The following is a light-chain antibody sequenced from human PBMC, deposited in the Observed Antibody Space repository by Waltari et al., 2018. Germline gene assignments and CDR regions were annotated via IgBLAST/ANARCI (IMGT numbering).Light chain of an antibody. V-gene: IGKV1-5*03. CDR2: KAS. J-gene: IGKJ1*01. CDR3: QQYKSPPWT. Sequence: DIQMTQSPSTLSAPVGDRVTITCRASQSIRRWLAWYQQKPGQAPKLLISKASTLESGVPSRFSGSASGTEFTLTISSLQPDDFATYHCQQYKSPPWTFSQGTKVEIK. CDR1: QSIRRW.